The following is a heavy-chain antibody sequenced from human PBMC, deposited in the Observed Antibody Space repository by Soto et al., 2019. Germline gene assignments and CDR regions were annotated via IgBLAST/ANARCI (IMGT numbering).Heavy chain of an antibody. V-gene: IGHV3-53*01. J-gene: IGHJ6*02. D-gene: IGHD2-21*02. CDR1: GLTVSSNY. Sequence: PGGSLRLSCAASGLTVSSNYMSWVRQAPGKGLEWVSVIYSGGSTYYADSVKGRFTSSRDNSKNTLYLQMNSLRAEDTAVYYCARDNRVVTAIYYYYYGMDVWGQGTTVTVSS. CDR2: IYSGGST. CDR3: ARDNRVVTAIYYYYYGMDV.